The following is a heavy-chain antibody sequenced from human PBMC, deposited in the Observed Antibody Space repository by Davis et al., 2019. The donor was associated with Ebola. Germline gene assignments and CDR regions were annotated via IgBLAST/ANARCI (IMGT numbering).Heavy chain of an antibody. V-gene: IGHV3-30*03. D-gene: IGHD5-24*01. Sequence: PGGSLRLSCAASGFTLNSSGMPWVRQAPGKGLEWVAVTSFDGRNKYYADSVKGRFTISRDNSKNTLYLQMQSLRPDDTAVYYCARIYGGTTITDWGQGTQITVSS. J-gene: IGHJ4*02. CDR1: GFTLNSSG. CDR2: TSFDGRNK. CDR3: ARIYGGTTITD.